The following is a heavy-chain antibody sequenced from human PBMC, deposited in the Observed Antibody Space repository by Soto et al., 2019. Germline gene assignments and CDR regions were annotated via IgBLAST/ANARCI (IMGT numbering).Heavy chain of an antibody. D-gene: IGHD6-25*01. V-gene: IGHV1-69*13. CDR2: IIPIFGTA. CDR1: GGTFSSYA. CDR3: ATEQRLAGYYYYMDV. Sequence: GASVKVSCKASGGTFSSYAISWVRQAPGQGLEWMGGIIPIFGTANYAQKFQGRVTITADESTSTAYMELSSLRSEDTAVYYCATEQRLAGYYYYMDVWGKGTTVTVSS. J-gene: IGHJ6*03.